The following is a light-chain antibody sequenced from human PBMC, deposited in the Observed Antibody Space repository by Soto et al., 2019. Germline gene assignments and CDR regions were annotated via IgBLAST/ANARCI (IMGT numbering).Light chain of an antibody. V-gene: IGKV3-15*01. CDR3: QQYNNWPS. Sequence: EFVLTQSPATLSLSPGDRAALSCKASQSVHNFLAWYQQKPGQAPRLLIYDISNRATGVPARFSGSGSETEFTLTIRSLQSEDFAVYFCQQYNNWPSFGQGTRLEIK. J-gene: IGKJ5*01. CDR2: DIS. CDR1: QSVHNF.